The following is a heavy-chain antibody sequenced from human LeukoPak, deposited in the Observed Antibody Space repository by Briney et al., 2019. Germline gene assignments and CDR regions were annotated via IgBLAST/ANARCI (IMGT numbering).Heavy chain of an antibody. V-gene: IGHV3-23*01. CDR3: AKDSAMRAAARPIDY. CDR1: RFTISSYA. D-gene: IGHD6-13*01. CDR2: ITGSGVNT. J-gene: IGHJ4*01. Sequence: PGGSLRLSCAASRFTISSYALCWVRQAPGMGLEWVSAITGSGVNTYYAESVKGRLTNSRDNSKNTLYLQMNSLRAEVTAVNYCAKDSAMRAAARPIDYRGQGTLVTVSS.